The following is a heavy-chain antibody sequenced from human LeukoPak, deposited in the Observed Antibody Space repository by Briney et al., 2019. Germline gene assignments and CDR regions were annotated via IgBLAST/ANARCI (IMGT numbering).Heavy chain of an antibody. D-gene: IGHD3-10*01. J-gene: IGHJ4*02. CDR1: GGTFSSYA. CDR2: IIPILGIA. Sequence: ASVKVSCKASGGTFSSYAISWVRQAPGQGLEWMGRIIPILGIANYAQKFQGRVTITADKSTSTAYMELSSLRYEDTAVYYCTAHLKWFGEPYLDYWGQGTLVTVSS. V-gene: IGHV1-69*04. CDR3: TAHLKWFGEPYLDY.